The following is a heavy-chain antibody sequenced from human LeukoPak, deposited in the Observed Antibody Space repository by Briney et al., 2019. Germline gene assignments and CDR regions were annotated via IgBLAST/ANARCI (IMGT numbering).Heavy chain of an antibody. J-gene: IGHJ4*02. Sequence: PGGSLRLSCAASGFTFSDYAMHWVRQAPGKGLEWVAVASYDGNNKYYADSVKGRFTISRDNSKNTVYLQMNSLRAEDTAVYYCARVGRSRDYFDSWGQGTLVTVSS. CDR2: ASYDGNNK. CDR1: GFTFSDYA. CDR3: ARVGRSRDYFDS. V-gene: IGHV3-30-3*01.